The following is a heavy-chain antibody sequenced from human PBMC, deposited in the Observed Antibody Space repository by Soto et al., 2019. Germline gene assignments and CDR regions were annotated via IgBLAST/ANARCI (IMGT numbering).Heavy chain of an antibody. CDR1: GGPISSSSYH. CDR3: ARYFHISGYDDGWFDP. Sequence: NPSETLSLTCSVSGGPISSSSYHWGWIRQPPGKGLEWIGSLYSSGSTYYNPSLKSRVTISVDTSKYQFSLKLSSVTAADTAVYYCARYFHISGYDDGWFDPWGQGTLVTVSS. V-gene: IGHV4-39*01. J-gene: IGHJ5*02. D-gene: IGHD3-22*01. CDR2: LYSSGST.